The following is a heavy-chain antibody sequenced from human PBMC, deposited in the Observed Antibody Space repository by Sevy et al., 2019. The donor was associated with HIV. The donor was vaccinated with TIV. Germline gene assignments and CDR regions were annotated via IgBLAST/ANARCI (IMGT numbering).Heavy chain of an antibody. D-gene: IGHD2-2*01. CDR1: GGSISSSSYY. CDR3: ARQYCSSTSCSHPRGYFDY. J-gene: IGHJ4*02. CDR2: IYYSGST. V-gene: IGHV4-39*01. Sequence: SETLSLTCTVSGGSISSSSYYWDWIRQPPGKGLEWIGSIYYSGSTYYNPSLKSRVTISVDTSKNQFSLKLSSVTAADTAVYYCARQYCSSTSCSHPRGYFDYWGQGTLVTVSS.